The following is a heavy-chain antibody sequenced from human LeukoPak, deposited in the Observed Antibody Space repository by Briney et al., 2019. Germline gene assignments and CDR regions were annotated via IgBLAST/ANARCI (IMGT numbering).Heavy chain of an antibody. V-gene: IGHV3-23*01. J-gene: IGHJ4*02. D-gene: IGHD2-2*01. CDR2: ISASGGST. CDR1: GFTFSSSA. CDR3: AKDGGYCSSNTCYQYFDW. Sequence: GGSLRLSCATSGFTFSSSAMSWVRQAPGKGLEWVSGISASGGSTSYADSVKGRFTISRDNSKNTLYLQMNSLRAEDTAVYYCAKDGGYCSSNTCYQYFDWWGQGALVTVS.